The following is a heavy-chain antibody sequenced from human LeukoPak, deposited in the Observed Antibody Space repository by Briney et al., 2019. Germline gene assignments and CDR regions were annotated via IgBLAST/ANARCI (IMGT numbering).Heavy chain of an antibody. CDR2: ISSSSNVI. J-gene: IGHJ4*02. Sequence: GGSLRLSCEASGFTFNTYSMNWVRQAPGKGLEWVSYISSSSNVIYYTESVKGRFTISRDNAKNLVYLQLNGLRPEDTAIYYCARGDPIYDFWSGGDYWGQGSLVTVSS. CDR3: ARGDPIYDFWSGGDY. V-gene: IGHV3-48*01. D-gene: IGHD3-3*01. CDR1: GFTFNTYS.